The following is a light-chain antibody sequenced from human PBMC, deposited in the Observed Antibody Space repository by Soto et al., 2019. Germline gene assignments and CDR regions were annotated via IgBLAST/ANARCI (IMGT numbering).Light chain of an antibody. CDR2: GAS. CDR1: QSVSSN. V-gene: IGKV3-15*01. CDR3: QQYINWPLT. Sequence: EIVMTQSPATLSVSPGERATLSCRASQSVSSNLAWYQQKPGQAPRLLIYGASTRATGIPARFSGSGSGTEFTITISSLQSEDFAGYFCQQYINWPLTFGGGTRVEIK. J-gene: IGKJ4*01.